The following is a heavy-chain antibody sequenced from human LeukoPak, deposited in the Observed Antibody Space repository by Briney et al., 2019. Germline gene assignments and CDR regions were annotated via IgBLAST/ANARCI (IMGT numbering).Heavy chain of an antibody. CDR3: ARGARGYSYGHFDY. CDR2: IYYSGST. V-gene: IGHV4-59*01. D-gene: IGHD5-18*01. Sequence: KPSETLSLTCTVSGGSISSYYWSWTRQPPGKGLEWIGYIYYSGSTNYNPSLKSRVTISVDTSKNQFSLKLSSVTAADTAVYYCARGARGYSYGHFDYWGQGTLVTVSS. J-gene: IGHJ4*02. CDR1: GGSISSYY.